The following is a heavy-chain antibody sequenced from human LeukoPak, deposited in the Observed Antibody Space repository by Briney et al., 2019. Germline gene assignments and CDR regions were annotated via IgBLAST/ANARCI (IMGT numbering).Heavy chain of an antibody. CDR1: GYSFTSYW. D-gene: IGHD3-22*01. J-gene: IGHJ4*02. Sequence: GESLKISCKGSGYSFTSYWIGWVRQMPGKGLEWMGIIYPGDSDTRYSPSFQGQVTISADKSISTAYLQWSSLKASDTARYYCARHGPNYYYDSSGDYWGQGTLVTVSS. CDR3: ARHGPNYYYDSSGDY. V-gene: IGHV5-51*01. CDR2: IYPGDSDT.